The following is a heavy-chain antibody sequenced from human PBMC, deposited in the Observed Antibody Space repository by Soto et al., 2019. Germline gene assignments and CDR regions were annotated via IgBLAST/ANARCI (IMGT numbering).Heavy chain of an antibody. D-gene: IGHD3-16*01. Sequence: ASVIVSCNASGCTFSRYAISWVRQAPGQGLEWMGGIIPIFGTATYAQKFQGRVTITADESTSTAYMELSSLRSEDTAVYYCASGLTEVQKDYYYCMEVWRQVTSV. CDR1: GCTFSRYA. J-gene: IGHJ6*01. V-gene: IGHV1-69*13. CDR3: ASGLTEVQKDYYYCMEV. CDR2: IIPIFGTA.